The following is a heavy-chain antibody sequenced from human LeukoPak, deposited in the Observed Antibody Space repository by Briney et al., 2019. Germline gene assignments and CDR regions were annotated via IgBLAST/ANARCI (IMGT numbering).Heavy chain of an antibody. D-gene: IGHD6-13*01. CDR2: IYYSGST. CDR3: AKSSSWFDL. CDR1: GGSISSSSYY. Sequence: SETLSLTCTVSGGSISSSSYYWGWIRQPPGKGLEWIGSIYYSGSTCYNPSLKSRVTISVDTSKNQFSLKLSSVTAADTAVYYCAKSSSWFDLWGQGTLVTVSS. V-gene: IGHV4-39*07. J-gene: IGHJ4*02.